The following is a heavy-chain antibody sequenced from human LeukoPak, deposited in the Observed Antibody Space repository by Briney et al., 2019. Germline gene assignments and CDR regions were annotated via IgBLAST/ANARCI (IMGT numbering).Heavy chain of an antibody. J-gene: IGHJ4*02. CDR3: ARDTAAQGFDY. Sequence: SETLSLTCTVSGYSISSGYYWGWIRQPPGKGLEWIGGIYHSGSTYYNPSLKSRVTISVDTSKNQFSLKLSSVTAADTAVYYCARDTAAQGFDYWGQGTLVTVSS. CDR2: IYHSGST. V-gene: IGHV4-38-2*02. CDR1: GYSISSGYY.